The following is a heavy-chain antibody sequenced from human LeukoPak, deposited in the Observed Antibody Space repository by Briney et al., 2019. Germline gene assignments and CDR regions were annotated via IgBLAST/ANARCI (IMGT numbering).Heavy chain of an antibody. Sequence: NASQTLSLTCTVSGGSISSGGYYWSWIRQPPGKGLEWIGYIYHSGSTYYNPSLKSRVTISVDRSKNQFSLKLSSVTAADTAVYYCARVGIFGVTYYFDYWGQGTLVTVSS. CDR3: ARVGIFGVTYYFDY. V-gene: IGHV4-30-2*01. J-gene: IGHJ4*02. CDR2: IYHSGST. D-gene: IGHD3-3*01. CDR1: GGSISSGGYY.